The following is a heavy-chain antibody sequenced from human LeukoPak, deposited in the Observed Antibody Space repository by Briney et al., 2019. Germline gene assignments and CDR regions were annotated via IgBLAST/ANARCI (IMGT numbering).Heavy chain of an antibody. D-gene: IGHD1-26*01. CDR2: ITSSSSAI. J-gene: IGHJ4*02. CDR1: GFHFNGYS. CDR3: ARVRGSYHFDY. Sequence: PGGSLRLSCAASGFHFNGYSMNWVRQAPGKGLEWVSYITSSSSAIYYADSVKGRFTISRDNAKNSLYLPMSSLRAEDTAVYYCARVRGSYHFDYWGQGTLVTVSS. V-gene: IGHV3-48*01.